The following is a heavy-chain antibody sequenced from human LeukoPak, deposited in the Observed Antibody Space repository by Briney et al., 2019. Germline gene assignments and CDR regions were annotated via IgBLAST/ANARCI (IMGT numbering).Heavy chain of an antibody. CDR1: GYTFTSYY. D-gene: IGHD6-19*01. J-gene: IGHJ4*02. CDR3: ARRMAVAGTTLGFDY. V-gene: IGHV1-46*01. CDR2: INPSGGST. Sequence: GASVKVSCKASGYTFTSYYMHWVRQAPGQGLEWMGIINPSGGSTCYAQKFQGRVTMTRDTSTSTVYMELSSLRSEDTAVYYCARRMAVAGTTLGFDYWGQGTLVTVSS.